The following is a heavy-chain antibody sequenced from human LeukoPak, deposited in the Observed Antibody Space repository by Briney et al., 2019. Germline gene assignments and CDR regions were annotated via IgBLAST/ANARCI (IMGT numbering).Heavy chain of an antibody. Sequence: GGSLRLSCATSGFIFSTYAMTWVRQAPGKGLEWVSFISSGGSTIYYADSVKGRFTISRDNAKNSLYLQMNSLRAEDTAVYYCARGHPDYDFWSGYDFDYWGQGTLVTVSS. V-gene: IGHV3-48*03. CDR1: GFIFSTYA. CDR2: ISSGGSTI. J-gene: IGHJ4*02. D-gene: IGHD3-3*01. CDR3: ARGHPDYDFWSGYDFDY.